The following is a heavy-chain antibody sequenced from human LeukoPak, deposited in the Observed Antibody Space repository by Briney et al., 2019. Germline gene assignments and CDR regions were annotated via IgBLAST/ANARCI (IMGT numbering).Heavy chain of an antibody. CDR1: GFTFSDYY. CDR3: ARCPWNGGSWFLDL. V-gene: IGHV3-11*04. J-gene: IGHJ2*01. D-gene: IGHD1-1*01. CDR2: ISSSGSVI. Sequence: GGSLRLSCAASGFTFSDYYMNWMRQAPGKGLEWISYISSSGSVIYQADSVKGRFTISRDNAKNSLYLDMNRLRLEDTAVYYCARCPWNGGSWFLDLWGRGTLVTVSS.